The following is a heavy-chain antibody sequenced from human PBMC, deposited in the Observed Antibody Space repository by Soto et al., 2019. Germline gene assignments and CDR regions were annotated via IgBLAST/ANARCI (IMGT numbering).Heavy chain of an antibody. D-gene: IGHD1-26*01. J-gene: IGHJ4*02. CDR2: IYTIEST. CDR3: ARTVGPAYYFDF. CDR1: GDSMTKYY. V-gene: IGHV4-4*07. Sequence: SETLSLTCTVSGDSMTKYYLSWIRQSAGKGLEWIGRIYTIESTNYNPSLKSRVTMSIDTSNKNFSLSLKSVTAADTAVYYCARTVGPAYYFDFWGQGALVTSPQ.